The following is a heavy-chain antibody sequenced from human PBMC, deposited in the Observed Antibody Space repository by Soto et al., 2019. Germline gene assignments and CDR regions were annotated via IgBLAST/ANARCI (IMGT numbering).Heavy chain of an antibody. CDR3: ARDIRYCSGGSCPRRFDP. CDR2: INPSGGST. J-gene: IGHJ5*02. CDR1: GYTFTSYY. D-gene: IGHD2-15*01. Sequence: ASVKVSCKASGYTFTSYYMHWVRQAPGQGLEWMGIINPSGGSTSYAQKFQGRVTMTRDTSTSTAYMELSSPRSEDTAVYYCARDIRYCSGGSCPRRFDPWGQGTLVTVSS. V-gene: IGHV1-46*01.